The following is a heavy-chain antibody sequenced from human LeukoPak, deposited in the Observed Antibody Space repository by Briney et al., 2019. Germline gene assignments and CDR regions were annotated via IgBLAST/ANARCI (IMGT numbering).Heavy chain of an antibody. CDR2: IYYSGST. CDR1: GGSISSGDYY. J-gene: IGHJ5*02. D-gene: IGHD2-15*01. V-gene: IGHV4-30-4*01. Sequence: SETLSLTCTVSGGSISSGDYYWSWIRQPPGKGLEWIGYIYYSGSTYYNPSLKSRVTISVDTSKNQFSLKLSSVTAADTAVYYCARLAGSPLNWFDPWGQGTLVTVSS. CDR3: ARLAGSPLNWFDP.